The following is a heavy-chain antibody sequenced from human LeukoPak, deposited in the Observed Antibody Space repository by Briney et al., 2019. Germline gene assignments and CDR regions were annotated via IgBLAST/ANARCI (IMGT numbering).Heavy chain of an antibody. CDR1: GGSISSGDYY. Sequence: SETLSLTCTVSGGSISSGDYYWSWIRQPPGKGLEWIGYIYYSGSTYYNPSLKSRVTISVDTSKNQFSLKLSSVTAADTAVYYCARESVLGSYFDYWGQGTLVTVSS. J-gene: IGHJ4*02. CDR3: ARESVLGSYFDY. CDR2: IYYSGST. V-gene: IGHV4-30-4*01. D-gene: IGHD2-21*01.